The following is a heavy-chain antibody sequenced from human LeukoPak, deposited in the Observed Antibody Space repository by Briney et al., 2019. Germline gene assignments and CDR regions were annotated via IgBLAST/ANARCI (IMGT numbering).Heavy chain of an antibody. CDR1: GGTFSSYT. CDR2: IIPILGIA. J-gene: IGHJ4*02. V-gene: IGHV1-69*02. CDR3: AGDYGTYYFDY. D-gene: IGHD4-17*01. Sequence: SAKVSCKASGGTFSSYTISWVRQAPGPGLEWMGRIIPILGIANYAQKFQGRVTITADKSTSTAYMELSSLRSEDTAVCYCAGDYGTYYFDYWGQGTLVTVSS.